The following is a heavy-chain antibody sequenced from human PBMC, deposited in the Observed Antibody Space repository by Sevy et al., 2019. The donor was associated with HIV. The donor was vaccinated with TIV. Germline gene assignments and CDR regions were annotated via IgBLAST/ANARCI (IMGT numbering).Heavy chain of an antibody. D-gene: IGHD3-22*01. V-gene: IGHV3-48*03. CDR2: ISTAGTTI. J-gene: IGHJ4*02. CDR1: GFTFTTYE. Sequence: GGSLRLSCAASGFTFTTYEMNWVRHAPGKGLEWVSFISTAGTTIYYADSVKGRFTISRDNAKNSLYLQMNSLRAEDTAVYYCAREPDYDTRISHFDSWGQGTLVTVSS. CDR3: AREPDYDTRISHFDS.